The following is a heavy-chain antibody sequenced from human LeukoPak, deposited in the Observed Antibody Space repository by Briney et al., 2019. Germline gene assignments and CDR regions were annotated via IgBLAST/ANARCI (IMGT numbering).Heavy chain of an antibody. D-gene: IGHD2-15*01. CDR3: ATDIVVVVAADGVSQDY. CDR2: IRYDGSNK. CDR1: GFTFSSYG. V-gene: IGHV3-30*02. Sequence: PGGSLRLSCAASGFTFSSYGMHWVRQTPGKGLEWVAFIRYDGSNKYYADSVKGRFTISRDNSKNTLYLQMNSLRAEDTAVYYCATDIVVVVAADGVSQDYWGQGTLVTVSS. J-gene: IGHJ4*02.